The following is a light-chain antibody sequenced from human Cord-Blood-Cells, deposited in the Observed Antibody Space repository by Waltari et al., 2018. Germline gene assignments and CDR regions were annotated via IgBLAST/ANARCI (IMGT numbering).Light chain of an antibody. J-gene: IGKJ1*01. CDR2: AAS. CDR1: QSISSY. CDR3: QQSYSTPPT. Sequence: DIQMTQSPSSLSASVGDRVTITCRASQSISSYLNWYQQKPGKAPKLLIYAASSLQSGVRSRFSGSGSGTDFTLTISSLQPEDFATYYCQQSYSTPPTFGQVTKVEIK. V-gene: IGKV1-39*01.